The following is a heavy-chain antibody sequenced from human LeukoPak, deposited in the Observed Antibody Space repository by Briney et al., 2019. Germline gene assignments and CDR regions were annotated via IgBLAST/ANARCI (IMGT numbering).Heavy chain of an antibody. J-gene: IGHJ4*02. CDR2: VYKDGSIT. CDR1: GFTFSSYS. V-gene: IGHV3-74*01. Sequence: PGGSLRLSCAASGFTFSSYSMNWVRQAPGKGPEWVARVYKDGSITNYADSVKGRFTISRDNAKNTLYLQLNSLRAEDTAVYYCLRHTGYSSSWSQNWGQGTLVTVSS. D-gene: IGHD6-13*01. CDR3: LRHTGYSSSWSQN.